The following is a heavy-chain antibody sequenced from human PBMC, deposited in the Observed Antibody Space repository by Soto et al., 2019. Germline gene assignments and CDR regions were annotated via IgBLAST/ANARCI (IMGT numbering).Heavy chain of an antibody. D-gene: IGHD6-19*01. V-gene: IGHV1-8*01. CDR2: MNTNSGNT. CDR3: ARSVEWLASFDY. Sequence: QVQLVQSGAEVKKPGASVKVSCKASGYTFTSYDINWVRQATGQGLEWMGWMNTNSGNTGYAHKFQGRVTMTRNTSISTAYMELSSLRSDDTAVYYCARSVEWLASFDYWGQGTLVTVSS. CDR1: GYTFTSYD. J-gene: IGHJ4*02.